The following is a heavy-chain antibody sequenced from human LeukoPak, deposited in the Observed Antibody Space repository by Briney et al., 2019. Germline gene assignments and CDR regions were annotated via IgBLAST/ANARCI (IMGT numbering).Heavy chain of an antibody. V-gene: IGHV5-51*01. CDR2: IYPGDSDT. D-gene: IGHD4-17*01. J-gene: IGHJ4*02. CDR1: GYSFTSYW. Sequence: GESLKISCKGSGYSFTSYWIGWVRQMPGKGLEWMGIIYPGDSDTRYSPSFQGQVTISANKSIRTAYLQWSSLKASDTAIYYCARHHDYGDYGCFDYWGQGTLVTVSS. CDR3: ARHHDYGDYGCFDY.